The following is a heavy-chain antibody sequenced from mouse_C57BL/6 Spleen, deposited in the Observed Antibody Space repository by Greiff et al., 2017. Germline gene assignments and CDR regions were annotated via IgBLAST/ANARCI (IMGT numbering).Heavy chain of an antibody. D-gene: IGHD1-1*01. CDR3: VRHPTVVGPYAMDY. Sequence: GGGLVQPKGSLKLSCAASGFSFNTYAMNWVRQAPGKGLEWVARIRSKSNNYATYYADSVKDRFTISRDDSESKLYLQMNNLKTEDTAMYYCVRHPTVVGPYAMDYWGQGTSVTVSS. V-gene: IGHV10-1*01. CDR1: GFSFNTYA. J-gene: IGHJ4*01. CDR2: IRSKSNNYAT.